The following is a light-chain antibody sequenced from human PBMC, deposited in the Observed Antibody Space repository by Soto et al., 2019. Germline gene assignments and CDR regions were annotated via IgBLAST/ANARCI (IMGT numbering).Light chain of an antibody. V-gene: IGKV1-33*01. CDR1: QDISNY. Sequence: IQMTQSPSSVSASVGDRVTMTFRASQDISNYLNWYQQKPGEAPKLLIYDASKLETGVPSRFSGSGSGTDFTFTISSLQPEDFATYHCQQYDHLPITFGQGTRLEIK. CDR2: DAS. CDR3: QQYDHLPIT. J-gene: IGKJ5*01.